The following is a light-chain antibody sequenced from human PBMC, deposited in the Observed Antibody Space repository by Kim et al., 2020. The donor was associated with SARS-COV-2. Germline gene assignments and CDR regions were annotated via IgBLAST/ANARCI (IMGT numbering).Light chain of an antibody. CDR3: TAWDSSLSAWV. J-gene: IGLJ3*02. CDR1: SSNVGNEG. V-gene: IGLV10-54*01. CDR2: RNN. Sequence: QPATPPCTGSSSNVGNEGAAWLQQHQGHPPQLLSYRNNNRPSGISQRLSASRSGNTASLTITGLQAEDEADYYCTAWDSSLSAWVFGGGTQLTVL.